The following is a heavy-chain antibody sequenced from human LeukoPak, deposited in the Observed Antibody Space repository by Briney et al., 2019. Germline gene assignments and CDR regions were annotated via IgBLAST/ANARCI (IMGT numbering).Heavy chain of an antibody. V-gene: IGHV3-7*01. Sequence: PGGSLTLSCAASGFTFSNDWMSWVRQAPGRGLEWMASIKGDGSDKYYVDSVKGRFTISRDNAKNSMYLQMNSLRAEDTAVYYCARDPETKRGRDGLDYWGPGTLVIVSS. D-gene: IGHD1-14*01. CDR3: ARDPETKRGRDGLDY. CDR1: GFTFSNDW. J-gene: IGHJ4*02. CDR2: IKGDGSDK.